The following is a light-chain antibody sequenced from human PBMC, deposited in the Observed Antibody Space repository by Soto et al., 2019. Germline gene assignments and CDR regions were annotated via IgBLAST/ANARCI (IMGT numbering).Light chain of an antibody. Sequence: DIVMTQSPDSLAVFLGERATINCKSSQSVFYSSNNKHYLAWYQHKAGQPPKLLIYWASTRESGVPDRFSGSGSGTDFTLTISSLQAEDVAVYYCQQYYTTPPYTFGQGTKLEIK. V-gene: IGKV4-1*01. CDR2: WAS. CDR3: QQYYTTPPYT. CDR1: QSVFYSSNNKHY. J-gene: IGKJ2*01.